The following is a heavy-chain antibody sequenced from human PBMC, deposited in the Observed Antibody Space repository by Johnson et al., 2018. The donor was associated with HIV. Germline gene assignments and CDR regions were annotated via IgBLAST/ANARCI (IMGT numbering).Heavy chain of an antibody. V-gene: IGHV3-66*02. Sequence: EQLVESGGGLVQPGGSLRLSCAASGFTVSSNYMSWVRQAPGKGLEWVSVIYSGGSTYYADSVKGRFTISRDNSKNTLYLQMNNLRSEDTAIYYCSGWRRGGSFDIWGQGTMVTVAS. D-gene: IGHD6-19*01. J-gene: IGHJ3*02. CDR3: SGWRRGGSFDI. CDR1: GFTVSSNY. CDR2: IYSGGST.